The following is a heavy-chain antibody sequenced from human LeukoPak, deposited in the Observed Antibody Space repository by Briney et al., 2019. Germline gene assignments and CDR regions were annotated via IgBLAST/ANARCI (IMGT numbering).Heavy chain of an antibody. D-gene: IGHD1-26*01. V-gene: IGHV1-24*01. J-gene: IGHJ4*02. CDR1: GYTLTELS. CDR3: ATPNLHSGSYLDY. Sequence: GASVKVSCKVSGYTLTELSMHWVRQAPGKGLEWMGGFDLEDGETIYAQKFQGRVTMTEDTSTDTAYMELSSLRSEDTAVYYCATPNLHSGSYLDYWGQGTLVTVSS. CDR2: FDLEDGET.